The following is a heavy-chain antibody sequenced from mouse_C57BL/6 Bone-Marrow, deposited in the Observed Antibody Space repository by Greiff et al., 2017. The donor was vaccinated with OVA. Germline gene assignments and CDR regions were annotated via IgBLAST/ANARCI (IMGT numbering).Heavy chain of an antibody. V-gene: IGHV1-82*01. CDR3: ARLRSYFDV. D-gene: IGHD2-12*01. Sequence: VQLQQSGPELVKPGASVKISCKASGYAFSSSWMNWVKQRPGKGLEWIGRIYPGDGDANYNGKFKGKATLTADKSSSTAYMQLSSLTSEDSAVYFCARLRSYFDVWGTGTTVTVSS. J-gene: IGHJ1*03. CDR1: GYAFSSSW. CDR2: IYPGDGDA.